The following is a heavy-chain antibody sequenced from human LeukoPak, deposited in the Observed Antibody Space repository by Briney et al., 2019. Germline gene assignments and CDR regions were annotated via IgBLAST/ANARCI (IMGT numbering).Heavy chain of an antibody. J-gene: IGHJ4*02. V-gene: IGHV4-39*02. Sequence: PSETLSLTCTVSGGSISSSSYYWGWIRQPPGKGLEWIGRIYYSGSTYYNPSLKSRVTISVDTSKNQFSLKLSSVTAADTAVYYCARDGYSYGLDYWGQGTLVTVSS. CDR3: ARDGYSYGLDY. CDR1: GGSISSSSYY. D-gene: IGHD5-18*01. CDR2: IYYSGST.